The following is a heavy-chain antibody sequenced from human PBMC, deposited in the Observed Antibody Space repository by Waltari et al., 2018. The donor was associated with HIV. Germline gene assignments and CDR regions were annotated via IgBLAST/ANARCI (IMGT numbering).Heavy chain of an antibody. V-gene: IGHV4-34*01. CDR2: INHSGST. CDR1: GGCFGGDY. J-gene: IGHJ6*02. D-gene: IGHD1-1*01. Sequence: QVQLQQWGAGMLKPSEPLSLTCAVYGGCFGGDYWSWIRQPPGKGLEWIGEINHSGSTNYNPSLKSRVTISVDTSKNQFSLKLSSVTAADTAVYYCARHWKYYYYGMDVWCQGTTVTVSS. CDR3: ARHWKYYYYGMDV.